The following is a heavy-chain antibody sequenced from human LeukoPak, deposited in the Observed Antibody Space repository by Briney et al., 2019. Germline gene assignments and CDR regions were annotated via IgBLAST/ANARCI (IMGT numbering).Heavy chain of an antibody. Sequence: SETLSLTCTVSGGSVSSGSYYWSWIRQPPWKGLEWIGYIYYSGSTNYNPSLKSRVTISVDTSKNQFSLKLSSVTAADTAVYYCARAPTMSYFDYWGQGTLVTVSS. D-gene: IGHD5-24*01. CDR3: ARAPTMSYFDY. V-gene: IGHV4-61*01. J-gene: IGHJ4*02. CDR2: IYYSGST. CDR1: GGSVSSGSYY.